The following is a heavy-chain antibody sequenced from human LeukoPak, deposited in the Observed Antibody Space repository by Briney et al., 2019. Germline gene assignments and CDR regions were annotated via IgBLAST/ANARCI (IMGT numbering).Heavy chain of an antibody. CDR2: INPNSGGT. Sequence: ASVKVSCKASGYTFTGYYMHWVRQAPGQGLEWMGWINPNSGGTNYAQKFQGRVTMTRDTSISTAYMELSRLRSDDSAVYYFARLSGSSWYPFLYYWGQGTLVTVPS. V-gene: IGHV1-2*02. D-gene: IGHD6-13*01. J-gene: IGHJ4*01. CDR1: GYTFTGYY. CDR3: ARLSGSSWYPFLYY.